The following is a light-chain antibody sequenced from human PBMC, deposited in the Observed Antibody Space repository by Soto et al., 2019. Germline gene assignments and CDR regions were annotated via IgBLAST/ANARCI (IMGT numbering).Light chain of an antibody. Sequence: IGMTKSRYTLSVSPGERATLSCRPSQSVADRVVWYQQKSGQAPSLLIYAASTRAAGVPARFSGSGSGTDFTLTIISPQPEDFAVYYWQQDYTYMTFGQGTKVDIK. CDR3: QQDYTYMT. V-gene: IGKV3-15*01. CDR1: QSVADR. CDR2: AAS. J-gene: IGKJ1*01.